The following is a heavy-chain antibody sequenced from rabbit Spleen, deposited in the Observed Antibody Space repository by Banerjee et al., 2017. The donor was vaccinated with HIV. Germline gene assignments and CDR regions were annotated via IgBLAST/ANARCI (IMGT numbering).Heavy chain of an antibody. J-gene: IGHJ4*01. D-gene: IGHD6-1*01. Sequence: QEQLKETGGGLVQPGGSLTLSCKASGFDFSHYGVSWVRQAPGKGLEWIACINVVTGKAVYASWAKGRFTFSKTSSTTVTLQMTSLTVADTATYFCARGIFSYGDANDLWGQGTLVTVS. CDR1: GFDFSHYG. CDR3: ARGIFSYGDANDL. CDR2: INVVTGKA. V-gene: IGHV1S45*01.